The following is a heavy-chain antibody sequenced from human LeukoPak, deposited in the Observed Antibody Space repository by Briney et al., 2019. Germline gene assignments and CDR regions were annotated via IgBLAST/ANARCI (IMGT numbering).Heavy chain of an antibody. D-gene: IGHD1-26*01. CDR3: AREVTGSQDFDY. V-gene: IGHV1-2*06. J-gene: IGHJ4*02. CDR2: INPNSGGT. CDR1: GYTFTGYY. Sequence: ALVKVSCKASGYTFTGYYMHWVRQAPGQGLEWMGRINPNSGGTNYAQKFQGRVTMTRDTSISTAYIELSRLRSDDTAVYYCAREVTGSQDFDYWGQGTLVTVSS.